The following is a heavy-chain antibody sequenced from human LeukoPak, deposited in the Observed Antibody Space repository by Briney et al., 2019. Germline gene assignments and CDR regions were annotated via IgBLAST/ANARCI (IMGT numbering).Heavy chain of an antibody. CDR1: GGSISSYY. V-gene: IGHV4-59*01. CDR2: IYYSGST. Sequence: SETLSLTCTVSGGSISSYYWSWIRQPPGKGLEWIGYIYYSGSTNYNPSLKSRVTISVDTSKNQFSLKLSSVTAADTAVYYCARDSRGYASDYYFDFWGQGTLVTVSS. CDR3: ARDSRGYASDYYFDF. J-gene: IGHJ4*02. D-gene: IGHD2-21*01.